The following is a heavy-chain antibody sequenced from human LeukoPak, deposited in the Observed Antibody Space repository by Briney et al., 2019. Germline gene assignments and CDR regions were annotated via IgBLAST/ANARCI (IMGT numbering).Heavy chain of an antibody. D-gene: IGHD3-10*01. CDR3: ARGRFGESLLWGDAFDI. Sequence: GGSLRLSCAASGFTFSSYWMSWVRQAPGKGLEWVANIKQDGSEKYYVDSVKGRFTISRDNAKNSLYLQMNSLRAEDTAVYYCARGRFGESLLWGDAFDIWGQGTMVTVSS. CDR2: IKQDGSEK. V-gene: IGHV3-7*01. CDR1: GFTFSSYW. J-gene: IGHJ3*02.